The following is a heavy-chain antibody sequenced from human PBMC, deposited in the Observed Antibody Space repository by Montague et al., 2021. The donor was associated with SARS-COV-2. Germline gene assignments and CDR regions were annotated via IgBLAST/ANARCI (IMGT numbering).Heavy chain of an antibody. J-gene: IGHJ4*02. CDR1: SPCTVSWDSF. CDR2: TSFDVRN. V-gene: IGHV4-39*01. Sequence: SETLSLTCPVPSPCTVSWDSFSDRISQRLNSSLVRIAYTSFDVRNQYNPSLKSRVIISVDTSRGQFSLELTSVTAADTAVYYCARQGRDFSRWERTYYSDYWGQGTLVTVSS. CDR3: ARQGRDFSRWERTYYSDY. D-gene: IGHD6-13*01.